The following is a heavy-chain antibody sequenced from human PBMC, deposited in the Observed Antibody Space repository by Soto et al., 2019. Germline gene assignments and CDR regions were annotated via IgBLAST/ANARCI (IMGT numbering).Heavy chain of an antibody. D-gene: IGHD3-10*01. CDR2: ISYDGSNK. CDR3: ARDPGGSGSYYAYYYYGMDV. CDR1: GFTFSSYA. V-gene: IGHV3-30-3*01. J-gene: IGHJ6*02. Sequence: QVQLVESGGGVVQPGRSLRLSCAASGFTFSSYAMHWVRQAPGKGLEWVAVISYDGSNKYYADSVKGRFTISRDNSKNTLYLQMNSLRAEDTAVYYCARDPGGSGSYYAYYYYGMDVWGQGTTVTVSS.